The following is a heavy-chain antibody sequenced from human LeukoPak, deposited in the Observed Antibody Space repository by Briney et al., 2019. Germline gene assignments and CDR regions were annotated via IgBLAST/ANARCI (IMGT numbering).Heavy chain of an antibody. J-gene: IGHJ1*01. Sequence: ASVKVSCKASGYTFTGYYMHWVRQAPGQGLEWMGWINPNSGGTNYAQKFQGRVTMTRDTSTSTAYMELSSLRSEDTAVYYCARALNYYDSSGYYWSSEYFQHWGQGTLVTVSS. CDR2: INPNSGGT. CDR3: ARALNYYDSSGYYWSSEYFQH. V-gene: IGHV1-2*02. D-gene: IGHD3-22*01. CDR1: GYTFTGYY.